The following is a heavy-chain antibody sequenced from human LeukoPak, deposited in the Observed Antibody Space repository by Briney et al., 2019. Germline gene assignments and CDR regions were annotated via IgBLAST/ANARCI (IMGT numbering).Heavy chain of an antibody. CDR1: GFTFSSYG. V-gene: IGHV3-23*01. J-gene: IGHJ6*03. CDR3: ARVYYGSGSLHYYYYYMDV. D-gene: IGHD3-10*01. Sequence: GGSLRLSCAASGFTFSSYGMSWVRQAPGKGLEWVSAISGSGGSTYYADSVKGRFTISRDNSKNTLYLQMNSLRAEDTAVYYCARVYYGSGSLHYYYYYMDVWGKGTTVTISS. CDR2: ISGSGGST.